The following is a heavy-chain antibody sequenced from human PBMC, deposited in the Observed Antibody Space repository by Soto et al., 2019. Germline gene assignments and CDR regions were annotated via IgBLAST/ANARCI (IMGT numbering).Heavy chain of an antibody. J-gene: IGHJ4*02. CDR3: ARGYYCYSDY. Sequence: PSETLSLTCTVSGGSISSYYWSWIRQPPGKGLEWIGYIYYSGSTNYNPSLKSRVTISVDTSKNQFSLKLSSVTAADTAVYYCARGYYCYSDYWGQGALVTVSS. CDR1: GGSISSYY. CDR2: IYYSGST. D-gene: IGHD3-16*01. V-gene: IGHV4-59*01.